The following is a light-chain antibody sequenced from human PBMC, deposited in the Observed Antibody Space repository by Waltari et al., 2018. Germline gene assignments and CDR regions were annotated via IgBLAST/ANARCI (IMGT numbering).Light chain of an antibody. CDR1: SSNIGSHI. V-gene: IGLV1-44*01. Sequence: QSVLTQPPSASGTPGQSVTISCSGSSSNIGSHIVTWFQQLPGTAPKVLIYANNERPSGVPDRCSGSKSGTSASLAISGLQSEDEADYYCVAWDGSLSGQWVFGGGTKLTVL. CDR3: VAWDGSLSGQWV. J-gene: IGLJ3*02. CDR2: ANN.